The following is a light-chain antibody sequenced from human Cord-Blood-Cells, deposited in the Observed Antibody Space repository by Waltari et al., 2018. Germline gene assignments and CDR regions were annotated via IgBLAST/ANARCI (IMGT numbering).Light chain of an antibody. CDR2: AAS. Sequence: DIQMTQSPYSLSASVGDRVTITCRASQSISSYLNWYQQKPGKAPKLLIYAASSLQSGVPSRFSGSGSGTDFTLTISSLQPEDFATYYCQQSYSTPPTFCQGTKVEIK. CDR3: QQSYSTPPT. J-gene: IGKJ1*01. CDR1: QSISSY. V-gene: IGKV1-39*01.